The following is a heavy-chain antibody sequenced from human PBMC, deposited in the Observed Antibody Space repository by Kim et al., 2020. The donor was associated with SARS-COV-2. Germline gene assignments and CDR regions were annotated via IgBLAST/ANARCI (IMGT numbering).Heavy chain of an antibody. Sequence: GGSLRLSCATTGFVFTEAWLSWFRQAPGKGLEWVGRVKRMTRGETTEYAAPVKGRFSISEDVSTGTLYLQMNSLKTEDTAVYWCAADLPGSGYLRAQVDNWGQGTLVTVSS. CDR2: VKRMTRGETT. CDR1: GFVFTEAW. D-gene: IGHD1-1*01. CDR3: AADLPGSGYLRAQVDN. J-gene: IGHJ4*02. V-gene: IGHV3-15*05.